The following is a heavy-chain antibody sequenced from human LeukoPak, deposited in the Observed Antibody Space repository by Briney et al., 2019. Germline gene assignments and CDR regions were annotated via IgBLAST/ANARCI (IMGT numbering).Heavy chain of an antibody. D-gene: IGHD3-22*01. CDR2: ISGSGDYT. V-gene: IGHV3-23*01. Sequence: GGSLRLSCAASGFTFNTYAMHWVRQAPGKGLEWVSSISGSGDYTFYADSVKGRFTISRDNSKDTLYLQMNSLRVEDTAIYYCAKDRPNYYGTNGHYYTRNGDYWGQGTLVTVSS. J-gene: IGHJ4*02. CDR1: GFTFNTYA. CDR3: AKDRPNYYGTNGHYYTRNGDY.